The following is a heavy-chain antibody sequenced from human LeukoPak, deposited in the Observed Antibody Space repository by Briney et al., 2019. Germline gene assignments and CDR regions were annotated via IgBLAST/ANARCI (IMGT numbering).Heavy chain of an antibody. D-gene: IGHD6-19*01. CDR1: SGSISTSSYY. V-gene: IGHV4-39*07. Sequence: SETLSLTCTVSSGSISTSSYYWGWIRQPPGEGLEWIGSSYYSGSTYYNPSLKSRVTISVDTSKNQFSLKLSSVTAADTAVYYCARLPSSGWYANYYMDVWGKGTTVTVSS. J-gene: IGHJ6*03. CDR3: ARLPSSGWYANYYMDV. CDR2: SYYSGST.